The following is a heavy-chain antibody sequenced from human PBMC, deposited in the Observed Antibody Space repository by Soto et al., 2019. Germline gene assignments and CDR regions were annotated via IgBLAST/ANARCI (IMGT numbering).Heavy chain of an antibody. Sequence: QVQLVQSGAEVKKPGASVKVSCKASGYTFTSYDINWVRQATGQGLEWMGWMNPNSGNTGYAQKFQGRVTMTRDTSISKAYMGMGSLGSEDTAVDYCAIDEGYDLLTGYSGPSNAFDIWGQGTMVTVSS. J-gene: IGHJ3*02. CDR2: MNPNSGNT. D-gene: IGHD3-9*01. V-gene: IGHV1-8*01. CDR3: AIDEGYDLLTGYSGPSNAFDI. CDR1: GYTFTSYD.